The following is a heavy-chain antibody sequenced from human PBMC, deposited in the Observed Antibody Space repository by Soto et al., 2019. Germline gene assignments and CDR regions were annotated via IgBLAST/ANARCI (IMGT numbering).Heavy chain of an antibody. CDR2: IYHSGST. V-gene: IGHV4-30-2*01. Sequence: SETLSLTCAVSGGSISSGGYSWSWIRQPPGKGLEWIGYIYHSGSTYYNPSLKSRVTISVDRSKNQFSLKLSSVTAADTAVYYCARVVLQTNWFDPWGQGTLVTVSS. CDR3: ARVVLQTNWFDP. CDR1: GGSISSGGYS. D-gene: IGHD4-4*01. J-gene: IGHJ5*02.